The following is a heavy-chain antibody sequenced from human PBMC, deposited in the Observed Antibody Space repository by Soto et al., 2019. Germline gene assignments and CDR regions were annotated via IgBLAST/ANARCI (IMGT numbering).Heavy chain of an antibody. CDR1: GFTFSSYA. CDR3: ANDQYYYGSGSYTMDY. CDR2: ISGSGGST. J-gene: IGHJ4*02. Sequence: GGSLRLSCAASGFTFSSYAMSWVRQAPGKGLEWVSAISGSGGSTYYADSVKGRFTISRDNSKNTLYLQMNSLRAEDTAVYYCANDQYYYGSGSYTMDYWGQGTLVTVSS. V-gene: IGHV3-23*01. D-gene: IGHD3-10*01.